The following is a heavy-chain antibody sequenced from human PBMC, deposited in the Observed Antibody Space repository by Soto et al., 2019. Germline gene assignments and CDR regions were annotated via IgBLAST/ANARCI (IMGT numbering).Heavy chain of an antibody. CDR1: GGTFNSDT. J-gene: IGHJ5*01. D-gene: IGHD3-16*01. V-gene: IGHV1-69*02. Sequence: QVQLVQSVAEVKEPGSSVKVSCKASGGTFNSDTINWVRQAPGQGLEWMGRINSILGISNYAQKFQGRIAITADKSTNSGYMELSSLRSEDTAVYYCARGPVRGMGGDSWGQGTLVTVSS. CDR3: ARGPVRGMGGDS. CDR2: INSILGIS.